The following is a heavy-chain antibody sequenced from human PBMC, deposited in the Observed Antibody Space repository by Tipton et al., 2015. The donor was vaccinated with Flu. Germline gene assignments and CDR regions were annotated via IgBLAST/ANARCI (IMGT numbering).Heavy chain of an antibody. J-gene: IGHJ5*01. CDR3: AGGSGSGTYMIFDF. V-gene: IGHV4-4*07. D-gene: IGHD3-10*01. CDR2: MYSSGTT. CDR1: GGSISSFY. Sequence: TLSLTCTVSGGSISSFYWSWIRQPAGKGLEWIGRMYSSGTTKYNPSLKSRVTMSVDTTKNQFSLIRSTVTAADTAVYYCAGGSGSGTYMIFDFWGQGTLVTVSS.